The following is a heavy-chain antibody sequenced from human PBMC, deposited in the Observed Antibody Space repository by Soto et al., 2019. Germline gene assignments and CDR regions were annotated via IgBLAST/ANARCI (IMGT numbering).Heavy chain of an antibody. CDR3: VRGGGGGLFEH. D-gene: IGHD2-21*01. CDR1: GFTFSDSA. Sequence: GGSLRLSCAASGFTFSDSAMIWVRQTPGGGLERVSQISATGGATHYADSVKGRFTISRDNSRNTLYLQMNSLGVDDTAVYSCVRGGGGGLFEHWGQGVLVTVSS. V-gene: IGHV3-23*01. CDR2: ISATGGAT. J-gene: IGHJ4*02.